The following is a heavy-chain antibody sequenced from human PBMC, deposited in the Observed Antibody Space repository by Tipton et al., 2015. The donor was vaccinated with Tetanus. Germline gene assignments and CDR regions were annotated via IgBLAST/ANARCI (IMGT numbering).Heavy chain of an antibody. CDR2: IYFEGST. V-gene: IGHV4-39*02. J-gene: IGHJ5*02. CDR1: GGSISDKKYY. Sequence: SGGSISDKKYYWGWIRQPPGRGLEWIASIYFEGSTYYSPSLKSRVTIAVDRSQNVFSLKLTSVTAADTAVYFCARHLYGYWFDPWGQGALVTVSS. CDR3: ARHLYGYWFDP. D-gene: IGHD2/OR15-2a*01.